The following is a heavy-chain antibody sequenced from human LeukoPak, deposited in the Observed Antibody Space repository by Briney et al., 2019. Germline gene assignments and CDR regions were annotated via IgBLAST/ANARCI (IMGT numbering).Heavy chain of an antibody. CDR2: INPNSGGT. J-gene: IGHJ3*02. D-gene: IGHD6-6*01. CDR3: ARGKQLVGVNDAFDI. CDR1: GYTFTSYD. Sequence: ASVKVSCKASGYTFTSYDINWVRQATGQGLEWMGWINPNSGGTNYAQKFQGWVTMTRDTSISTAYMELSRLRSDDTAVYYCARGKQLVGVNDAFDIWGQGTMVTVSS. V-gene: IGHV1-2*04.